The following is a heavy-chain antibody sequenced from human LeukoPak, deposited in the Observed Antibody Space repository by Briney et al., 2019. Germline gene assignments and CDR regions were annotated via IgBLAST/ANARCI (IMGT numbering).Heavy chain of an antibody. Sequence: NPGGSLRLSCAASGFTFSSYSMNWVRQAPGKGLEWVSSISSSSSYIYYADSVKGRFTISRDNAKNSLYLQMNSLRAEDTAVYYCARDYGDCGYFQHWGQGTLVTVSS. D-gene: IGHD4-17*01. J-gene: IGHJ1*01. CDR2: ISSSSSYI. CDR3: ARDYGDCGYFQH. CDR1: GFTFSSYS. V-gene: IGHV3-21*01.